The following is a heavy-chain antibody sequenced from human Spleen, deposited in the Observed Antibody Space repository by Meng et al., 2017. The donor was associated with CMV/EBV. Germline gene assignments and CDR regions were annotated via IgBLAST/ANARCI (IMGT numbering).Heavy chain of an antibody. CDR1: YG. CDR2: ISGYNGRT. J-gene: IGHJ5*02. CDR3: ARETDYDFWSGYYLGGYNWFDP. D-gene: IGHD3-3*01. Sequence: YGISWVRQAPGKGLEWMGWISGYNGRTNYAQSFQGRLTLTTDTSTSTAYMELSRLRSDDTAVYYCARETDYDFWSGYYLGGYNWFDPWGQGTLVTVSS. V-gene: IGHV1-18*01.